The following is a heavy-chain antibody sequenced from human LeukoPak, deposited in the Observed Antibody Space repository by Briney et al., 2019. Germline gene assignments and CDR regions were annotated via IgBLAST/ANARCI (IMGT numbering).Heavy chain of an antibody. CDR3: VRIVGHTRPDF. D-gene: IGHD1-26*01. CDR1: GFTFSSYA. CDR2: VSFDGRNK. J-gene: IGHJ4*02. Sequence: GGSLRLSRAASGFTFSSYAMSWVRQAPGKGLEWVSFVSFDGRNKNYADSVRGRFTISRDNSKNTLYLQMNSVTYEDTAVYFCVRIVGHTRPDFWGQGTLVTVSS. V-gene: IGHV3-30-3*01.